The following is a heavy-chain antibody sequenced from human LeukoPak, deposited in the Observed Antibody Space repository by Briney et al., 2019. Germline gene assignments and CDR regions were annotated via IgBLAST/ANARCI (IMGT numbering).Heavy chain of an antibody. J-gene: IGHJ4*02. V-gene: IGHV1-2*02. CDR1: GYTFTAYY. Sequence: ASVKVSCKASGYTFTAYYMHWVRQAPGQGLEWMGWIHPRSGDTRYAQKFQGRVTMARDTSISTVYMDLSSLGSDDTAVYYCARDGEYGTGSYYRGSFDYWGQGTLVTVSS. D-gene: IGHD3-10*01. CDR2: IHPRSGDT. CDR3: ARDGEYGTGSYYRGSFDY.